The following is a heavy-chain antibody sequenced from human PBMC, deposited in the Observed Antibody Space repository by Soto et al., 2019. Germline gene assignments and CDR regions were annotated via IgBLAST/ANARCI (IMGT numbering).Heavy chain of an antibody. Sequence: PSETLSLTCTVSGGSISSYYWSWIRQPPGKGLEWIGYIYYSGSTNYNPSLKSRVTISVDTSKNQFSLKLSSVTAADTAVYYCARDGDLDYGSGSYYREYYYYYYGMDVWGQGTTVTVSS. CDR3: ARDGDLDYGSGSYYREYYYYYYGMDV. V-gene: IGHV4-59*01. CDR1: GGSISSYY. J-gene: IGHJ6*02. CDR2: IYYSGST. D-gene: IGHD3-10*01.